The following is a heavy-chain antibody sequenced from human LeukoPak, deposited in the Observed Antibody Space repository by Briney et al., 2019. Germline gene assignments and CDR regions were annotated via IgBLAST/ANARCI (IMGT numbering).Heavy chain of an antibody. Sequence: PGGSLRLSCAASGLTFSSYAMHWVRQAPGKGLEWMAIISYDGSIKLCADSVKGRFTISRDNSKNTLYLQMNSPRAEDTAVYYCARRDFYGGDPLVAFDIWGQGTMVTVSS. CDR3: ARRDFYGGDPLVAFDI. J-gene: IGHJ3*02. CDR2: ISYDGSIK. V-gene: IGHV3-30-3*01. CDR1: GLTFSSYA. D-gene: IGHD2-21*01.